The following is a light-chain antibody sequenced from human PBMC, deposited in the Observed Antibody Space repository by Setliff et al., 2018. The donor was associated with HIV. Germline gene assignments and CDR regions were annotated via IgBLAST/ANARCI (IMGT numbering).Light chain of an antibody. J-gene: IGLJ1*01. CDR2: YDS. CDR3: QVWDSSSGLYV. CDR1: NIGSKS. V-gene: IGLV3-21*04. Sequence: YELTQPPSVSVAPGKTARITCGGNNIGSKSVHWYQQKPGQAPVLVIYYDSDRPSGIPERFSGSNSGNTATLTITRVEAGEEADYYCQVWDSSSGLYVFGTGTKGTVL.